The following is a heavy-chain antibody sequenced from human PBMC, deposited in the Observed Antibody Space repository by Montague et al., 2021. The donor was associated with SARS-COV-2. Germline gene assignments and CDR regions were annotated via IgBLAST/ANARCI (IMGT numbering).Heavy chain of an antibody. J-gene: IGHJ4*02. V-gene: IGHV3-23*01. CDR2: ITGSGGRT. Sequence: SLRLSCAAPGITFSNYAVSWVRQPPGKGLEWVSTITGSGGRTYHADSVKGRFTISRDNSKNTLYLQMNSLRAEDTAVYYCAKLPYCIGDTCYPEDYWGQGTLVTVSS. CDR1: GITFSNYA. CDR3: AKLPYCIGDTCYPEDY. D-gene: IGHD2-15*01.